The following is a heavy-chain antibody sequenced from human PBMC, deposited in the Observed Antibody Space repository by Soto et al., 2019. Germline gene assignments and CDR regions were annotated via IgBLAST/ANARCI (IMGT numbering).Heavy chain of an antibody. CDR2: VYYSGSS. Sequence: SETLSLTCTVSGDSISGGASFWSWIRQPPGKGLEWIANVYYSGSSYYNPSLKSRLTISVDTTKNQFSLQLKSMTAADTAVYYCARGPRITMVRGYYGMDVWGQGTTVTVSS. D-gene: IGHD3-10*01. CDR3: ARGPRITMVRGYYGMDV. V-gene: IGHV4-30-4*01. CDR1: GDSISGGASF. J-gene: IGHJ6*02.